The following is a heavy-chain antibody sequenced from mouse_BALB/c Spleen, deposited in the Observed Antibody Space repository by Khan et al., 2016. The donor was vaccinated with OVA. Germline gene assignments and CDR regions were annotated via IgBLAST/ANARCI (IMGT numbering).Heavy chain of an antibody. CDR2: ISDGSNTI. V-gene: IGHV5-17*02. J-gene: IGHJ2*01. CDR1: GFTFSGFG. CDR3: ARTGYYYFDY. Sequence: EVELVESGGGLVQTGGSRKLSCAASGFTFSGFGMHWVRQAPEKGLEWVAYISDGSNTIYYVDIVKGRFTISRDNPKNTLFLQMTSLRSEDTAMYYCARTGYYYFDYWGQGTTLTVSS. D-gene: IGHD2-3*01.